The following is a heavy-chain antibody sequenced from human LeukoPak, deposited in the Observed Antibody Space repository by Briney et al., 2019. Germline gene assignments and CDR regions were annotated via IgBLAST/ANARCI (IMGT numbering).Heavy chain of an antibody. D-gene: IGHD3-10*01. CDR2: VIHSGSA. J-gene: IGHJ4*02. CDR3: ARDFFKYGSGSFHDY. CDR1: GHSFSSDYY. V-gene: IGHV4-38-2*02. Sequence: SETLSLSCSVSGHSFSSDYYWGWIRQPPGKGLEWIGSVIHSGSAYYNPSLKSRVTMSVDASKNQLSLKLTSVTAADTAVYYCARDFFKYGSGSFHDYWGQGILVTVSS.